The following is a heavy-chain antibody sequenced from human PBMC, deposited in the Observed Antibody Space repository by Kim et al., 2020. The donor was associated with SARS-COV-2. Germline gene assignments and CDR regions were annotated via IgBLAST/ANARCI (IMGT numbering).Heavy chain of an antibody. CDR2: ISGSGGST. J-gene: IGHJ3*02. Sequence: GGSLRLSCAASGFTFSSYAMSWVRQAPGKGLEWVSAISGSGGSTYYADSVKGRFTISRDNSKNTLYLQMNSLRAEDTAVYYCAKDRIYDFWSGYYKGGGAFDIWGQGTMVTVSS. V-gene: IGHV3-23*01. D-gene: IGHD3-3*01. CDR1: GFTFSSYA. CDR3: AKDRIYDFWSGYYKGGGAFDI.